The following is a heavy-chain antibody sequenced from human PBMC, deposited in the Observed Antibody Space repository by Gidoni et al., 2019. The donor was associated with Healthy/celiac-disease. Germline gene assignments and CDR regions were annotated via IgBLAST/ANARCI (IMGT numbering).Heavy chain of an antibody. D-gene: IGHD6-13*01. CDR1: GFTCSAPY. Sequence: EVQLVESGGGGVQPGGSRRLSCAASGFTCSAPYMDWVRQAPGKGLEWVGRTRNKANSYPTEYAASVKGRFTISRDDSKNSLYLHMNSLKTEDTAVYYCARAPGIAAGALDYWGQGTLVTVSS. CDR3: ARAPGIAAGALDY. CDR2: TRNKANSYPT. V-gene: IGHV3-72*01. J-gene: IGHJ4*02.